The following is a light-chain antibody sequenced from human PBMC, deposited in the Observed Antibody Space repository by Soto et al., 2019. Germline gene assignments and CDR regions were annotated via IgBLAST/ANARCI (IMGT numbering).Light chain of an antibody. V-gene: IGLV1-44*01. CDR1: RSNIGSYP. CDR2: TNN. J-gene: IGLJ1*01. CDR3: AAWDDSLNAYV. Sequence: QSFLTQPPSASGTPGRRVTISCSGSRSNIGSYPENWYQQLPGTAPKLLINTNNQRPSPSGVPHRFSGSKSGTSASLAISGLQSEDEADYYCAAWDDSLNAYVSGTGTKVTVL.